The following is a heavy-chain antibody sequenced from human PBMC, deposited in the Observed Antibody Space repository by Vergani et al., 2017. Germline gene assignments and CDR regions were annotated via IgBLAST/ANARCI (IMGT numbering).Heavy chain of an antibody. V-gene: IGHV5-51*03. CDR3: ARLGSSTSCCDDYSNSPTFSNWFDP. CDR1: GYSFTSYW. Sequence: EVQLVQSGAEVKTPGESLKISCKGSGYSFTSYWIGWVRQMPGKGLEWMGIIYPGDSDTRYSPSFQGQVTISADKSISTAYLQWSSLKASDTAMYYCARLGSSTSCCDDYSNSPTFSNWFDPWGQGTLVTVSS. J-gene: IGHJ5*02. D-gene: IGHD2-2*01. CDR2: IYPGDSDT.